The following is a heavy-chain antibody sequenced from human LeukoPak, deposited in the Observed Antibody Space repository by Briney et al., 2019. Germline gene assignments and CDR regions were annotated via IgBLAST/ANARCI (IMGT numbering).Heavy chain of an antibody. V-gene: IGHV3-23*01. D-gene: IGHD3-22*01. Sequence: GGSLRLSCAASGFTFSSYAMSWVRQAPGKGLEWVSAISGSGGSTYYADSVKGRFTISRDNSKNTLYLQMNSLRAEDTAVYYCAQKGRDYYDSSGYDYMDVWGKGTTVTVSS. CDR2: ISGSGGST. CDR1: GFTFSSYA. J-gene: IGHJ6*03. CDR3: AQKGRDYYDSSGYDYMDV.